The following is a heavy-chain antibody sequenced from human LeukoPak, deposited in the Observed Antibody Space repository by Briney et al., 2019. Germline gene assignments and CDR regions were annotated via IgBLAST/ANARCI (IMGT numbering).Heavy chain of an antibody. J-gene: IGHJ6*02. CDR3: ARCRFGVSDPYYCYYGMDV. Sequence: GGSLRLSCAASGFTVSSNYMSWVRQAPGKGLEWVSVIYSGGSTYYADSVKGRFTISRDNSKNTLYLQMNSLRAEDTAVYYCARCRFGVSDPYYCYYGMDVWGQGTTVTVSS. D-gene: IGHD3-10*01. V-gene: IGHV3-66*01. CDR1: GFTVSSNY. CDR2: IYSGGST.